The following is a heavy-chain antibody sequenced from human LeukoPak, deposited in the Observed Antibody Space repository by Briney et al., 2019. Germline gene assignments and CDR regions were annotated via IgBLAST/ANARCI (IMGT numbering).Heavy chain of an antibody. CDR2: ISAYNGNT. D-gene: IGHD1-1*01. V-gene: IGHV1-18*01. Sequence: ASVKVSCKASGYTFTSYGISWVRQAPGQGLEWMGWISAYNGNTNYAQKLQGRVTMTTDTSTSTAYMELRSLRSDDTAVYYRAGGRNDRDIFGGSLQYYFDYWGQGTWVTVSS. J-gene: IGHJ4*02. CDR3: AGGRNDRDIFGGSLQYYFDY. CDR1: GYTFTSYG.